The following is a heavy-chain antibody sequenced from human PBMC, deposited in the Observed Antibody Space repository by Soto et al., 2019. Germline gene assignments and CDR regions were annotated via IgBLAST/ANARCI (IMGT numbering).Heavy chain of an antibody. J-gene: IGHJ4*02. V-gene: IGHV3-48*03. Sequence: GGSLRLSCAASGFTFSSYEMNWVRQAPGKGLEWVSYISSSGSTIYYADSVKGRFTISRDNAKNSLYLQMNSLRAEDTAVYYCARGQRVPRSGHYDSSFDYWGQGTLVTVSS. CDR1: GFTFSSYE. CDR2: ISSSGSTI. D-gene: IGHD3-22*01. CDR3: ARGQRVPRSGHYDSSFDY.